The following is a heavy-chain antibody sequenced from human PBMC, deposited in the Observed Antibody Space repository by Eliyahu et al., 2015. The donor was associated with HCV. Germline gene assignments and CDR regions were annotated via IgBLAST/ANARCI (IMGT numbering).Heavy chain of an antibody. J-gene: IGHJ4*02. Sequence: EVQLVESGGGLVKPGGSLRLSCAASGFTFSSYSMNWVRQAPGKGLEWVSSISSSSSYIYYADSVKGRFTISRDNAKNSLYLQMNSLRAEDTAVYYCAREYPQGGSPFDYWGQGTLVTVSS. CDR1: GFTFSSYS. CDR2: ISSSSSYI. CDR3: AREYPQGGSPFDY. D-gene: IGHD5-12*01. V-gene: IGHV3-21*01.